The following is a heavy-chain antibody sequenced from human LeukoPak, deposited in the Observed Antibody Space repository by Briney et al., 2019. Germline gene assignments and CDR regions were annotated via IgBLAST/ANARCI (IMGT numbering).Heavy chain of an antibody. CDR3: ATESQNYYDSSGYYSC. CDR1: GFTFSSYA. Sequence: GGSLRLSCAASGFTFSSYAMSWVRQAPGKGLEWVSAISGSGGSTYYADSVKGRFTISRDNSKNTLYLQMNSLRAEDTAVYYCATESQNYYDSSGYYSCWGQGTLVTVSS. D-gene: IGHD3-22*01. V-gene: IGHV3-23*01. J-gene: IGHJ4*02. CDR2: ISGSGGST.